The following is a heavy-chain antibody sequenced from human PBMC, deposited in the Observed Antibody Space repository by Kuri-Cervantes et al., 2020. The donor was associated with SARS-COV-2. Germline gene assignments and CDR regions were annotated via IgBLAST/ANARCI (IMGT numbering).Heavy chain of an antibody. D-gene: IGHD2-2*01. CDR3: ARVSVHGGRYVPRKRGDSYYYGMDV. CDR2: ISSVSSYI. J-gene: IGHJ6*02. CDR1: GFTFSAYR. Sequence: GGSLRLSCAASGFTFSAYRMDWVRQAPGKGLEWLSSISSVSSYIYYADSVRGRFTISRDNAKNSLYLQMNSLRAEDTAVYYCARVSVHGGRYVPRKRGDSYYYGMDVWGQGTTVTVSS. V-gene: IGHV3-21*01.